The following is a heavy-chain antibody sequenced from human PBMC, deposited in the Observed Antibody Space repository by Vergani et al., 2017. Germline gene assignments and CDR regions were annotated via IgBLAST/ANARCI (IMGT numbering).Heavy chain of an antibody. D-gene: IGHD6-19*01. CDR1: GFTFSSYA. Sequence: QVQLVESGGGVVQPGRSLRLSCAASGFTFSSYAMHWVRQAPGKGLEWVAVISYDGSNKYYADSVKGRFTISRDNSKNTLYLQMNSLRAEDTAVYYCARDYIAVAGNAFDIWGQGTMVTVSS. CDR3: ARDYIAVAGNAFDI. V-gene: IGHV3-30-3*01. CDR2: ISYDGSNK. J-gene: IGHJ3*02.